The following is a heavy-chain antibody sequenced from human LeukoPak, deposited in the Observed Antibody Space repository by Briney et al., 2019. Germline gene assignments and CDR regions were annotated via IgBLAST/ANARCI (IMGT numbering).Heavy chain of an antibody. CDR3: ARVGSSSSDY. J-gene: IGHJ4*02. D-gene: IGHD6-13*01. Sequence: SETLSLTCTVSGGSISSYYWSWIRQPPGKGLEWIGSIYYSGSTYYNPSLKSRVTISVDKSKNQFSLKLSPVTAADTAVYYCARVGSSSSDYWGQGTLVTVSS. CDR1: GGSISSYY. V-gene: IGHV4-59*12. CDR2: IYYSGST.